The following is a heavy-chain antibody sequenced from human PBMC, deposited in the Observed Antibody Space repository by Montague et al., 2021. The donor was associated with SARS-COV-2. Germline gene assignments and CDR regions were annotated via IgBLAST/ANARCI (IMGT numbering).Heavy chain of an antibody. V-gene: IGHV4-59*01. Sequence: SETRSLTCTVSGGSITGYYWSWLRRSPVKGLEWIAYIYDGGAVNYNPSLGSRVTISTDTSKNQLSLKVNSVTAADTAVYYCVRDHPYGGPRGAYDIWGQGTVVTVSS. CDR1: GGSITGYY. D-gene: IGHD4-23*01. J-gene: IGHJ3*02. CDR3: VRDHPYGGPRGAYDI. CDR2: IYDGGAV.